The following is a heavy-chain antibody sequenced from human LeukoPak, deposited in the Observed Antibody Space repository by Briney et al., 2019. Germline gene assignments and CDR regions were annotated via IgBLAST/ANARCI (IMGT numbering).Heavy chain of an antibody. CDR3: ARDGNFWSGYSLNWFDP. J-gene: IGHJ5*02. D-gene: IGHD3-3*01. Sequence: SETLSLTCAVYGGSFSGYYWSWIRQPPGKGLEWIGSIYHSGSTYYNPSLKSRVTISVDTSKNQFSLKLSSVTAADTAVYYCARDGNFWSGYSLNWFDPWGQGTLVTVSS. CDR2: IYHSGST. V-gene: IGHV4-34*01. CDR1: GGSFSGYY.